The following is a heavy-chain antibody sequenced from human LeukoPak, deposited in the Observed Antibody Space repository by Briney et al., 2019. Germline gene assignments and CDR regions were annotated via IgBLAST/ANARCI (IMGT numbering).Heavy chain of an antibody. CDR3: AREPWGFGEFDY. J-gene: IGHJ4*02. D-gene: IGHD3-10*01. CDR2: IYYSGST. V-gene: IGHV4-61*08. CDR1: GGSISSGGYY. Sequence: SETLSLTCTVSGGSISSGGYYWSWIRQHPGKGLEWIGYIYYSGSTYYNPSLKSRVTISVDTSKNQFSLKLSSVTAADTAVYYCAREPWGFGEFDYWGQGTLVTVSS.